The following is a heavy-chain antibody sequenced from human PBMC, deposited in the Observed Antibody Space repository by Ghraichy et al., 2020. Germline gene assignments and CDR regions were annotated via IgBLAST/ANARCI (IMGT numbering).Heavy chain of an antibody. CDR3: AGQFRYGSSWYVDY. CDR2: IYYSGST. D-gene: IGHD6-13*01. J-gene: IGHJ4*02. CDR1: GGSISSYY. V-gene: IGHV4-59*01. Sequence: SETLSLTCTVSGGSISSYYWSWIRQPPGKGLEWIGYIYYSGSTNYNPSLKSRVTISVDTSKNQFSLKLSSVTAADTAVYYCAGQFRYGSSWYVDYWGQGTLVTVSS.